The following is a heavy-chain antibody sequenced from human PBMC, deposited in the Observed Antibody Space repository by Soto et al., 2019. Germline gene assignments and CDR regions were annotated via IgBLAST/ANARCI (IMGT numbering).Heavy chain of an antibody. CDR3: GKSGVAAAGKFFHMXV. V-gene: IGHV3-23*01. CDR2: ITDSGGST. J-gene: IGHJ6*03. Sequence: PGGTVRLSCEASGLRCSRYGMTWVRKGAGKGLEWVSVITDSGGSTYYADSVKGRFTISRDNSKNTLYLQMNSLRAEDTAVYYCGKSGVAAAGKFFHMXVWGKGTTVTVSS. D-gene: IGHD6-13*01. CDR1: GLRCSRYG.